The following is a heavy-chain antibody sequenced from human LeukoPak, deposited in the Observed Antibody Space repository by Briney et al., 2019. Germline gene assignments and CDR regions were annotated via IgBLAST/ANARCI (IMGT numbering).Heavy chain of an antibody. V-gene: IGHV3-33*01. CDR2: IRDDGNNK. CDR1: GFTFSTYW. CDR3: ARAYYSDITDYPYIGY. J-gene: IGHJ4*02. D-gene: IGHD3-22*01. Sequence: GGSPRLSCAASGFTFSTYWMHWVRQAPGKGLEWVAVIRDDGNNKFYVDSVRCRFTISRDNSKNTLYLQMNSLRGEDTAVYYCARAYYSDITDYPYIGYWGQGVLVTVSS.